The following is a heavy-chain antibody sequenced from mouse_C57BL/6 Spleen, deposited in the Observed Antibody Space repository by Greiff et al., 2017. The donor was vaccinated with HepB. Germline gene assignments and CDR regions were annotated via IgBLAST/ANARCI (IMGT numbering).Heavy chain of an antibody. D-gene: IGHD2-3*01. Sequence: VQLQQSGAELVKPGASVKMSCKASGYTFTSYWITWVKQRPGQGLEWIGDIYPGSGSTNYNEKFKSKATLTVDTSSSTAYMQLSSLTSEDSAVYYCARNDGYYVSLDYWGQGTTLTVSS. CDR2: IYPGSGST. CDR1: GYTFTSYW. V-gene: IGHV1-55*01. J-gene: IGHJ2*01. CDR3: ARNDGYYVSLDY.